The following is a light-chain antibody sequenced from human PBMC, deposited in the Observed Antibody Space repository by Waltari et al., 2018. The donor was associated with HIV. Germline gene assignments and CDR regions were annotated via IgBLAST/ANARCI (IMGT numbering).Light chain of an antibody. J-gene: IGLJ1*01. CDR2: GNS. V-gene: IGLV1-40*01. CDR3: QSHDSSLSGYV. CDR1: SSNIGAGYH. Sequence: QSVLTQPPSVSGAPGQRVTISCTGSSSNIGAGYHVHWDQQLPGTAPKLLIYGNSKRPSGVPDRFAGAKSGTSASLAITGSQAEDEADYHCQSHDSSLSGYVFGTGTKVTVL.